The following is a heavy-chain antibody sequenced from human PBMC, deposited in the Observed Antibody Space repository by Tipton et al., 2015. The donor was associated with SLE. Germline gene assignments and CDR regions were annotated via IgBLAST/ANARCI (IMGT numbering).Heavy chain of an antibody. D-gene: IGHD6-6*01. CDR1: GGSFSGYY. V-gene: IGHV4-34*01. CDR3: AVREYYYMDV. CDR2: INHSGST. Sequence: LRLSCAVYGGSFSGYYWSWIRQPPGKGLEWIGEINHSGSTNYNPSLKSRVTISVHTSKNQFSLKLSSVTAADTAVYYCAVREYYYMDVWGKGTTVTVSS. J-gene: IGHJ6*03.